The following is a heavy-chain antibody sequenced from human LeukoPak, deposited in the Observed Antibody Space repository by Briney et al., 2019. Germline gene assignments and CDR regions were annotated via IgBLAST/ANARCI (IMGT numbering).Heavy chain of an antibody. CDR1: GYSFSNDW. CDR3: ARRGCNGGGCYAY. J-gene: IGHJ4*02. Sequence: GESLKIYCKGSGYSFSNDWIGWVRQMPGKGREWMGIIYPGDSDTRYSPSFQGQVTISADKSISTAYLQWSSLGASDTAVYYCARRGCNGGGCYAYWGQGTLVTVSP. D-gene: IGHD2-15*01. CDR2: IYPGDSDT. V-gene: IGHV5-51*01.